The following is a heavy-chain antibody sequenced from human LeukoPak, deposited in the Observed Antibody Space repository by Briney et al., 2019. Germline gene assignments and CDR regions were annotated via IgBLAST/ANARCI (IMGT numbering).Heavy chain of an antibody. D-gene: IGHD3-22*01. CDR2: IYPGDSDT. V-gene: IGHV5-51*01. CDR3: ARDKHYYDSSGYYWDY. Sequence: GESLKISCKGSGFTFTTYWIGWVRQMPGKGLEWMGIIYPGDSDTRYSPSFRGQVTISADKSTSTAYLQWGSLKASDTAMYYCARDKHYYDSSGYYWDYWGQGTLVTVSS. J-gene: IGHJ4*02. CDR1: GFTFTTYW.